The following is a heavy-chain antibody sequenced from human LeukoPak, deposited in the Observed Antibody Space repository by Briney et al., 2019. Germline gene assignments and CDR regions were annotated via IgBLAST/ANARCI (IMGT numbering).Heavy chain of an antibody. CDR3: TRRARIAAATPFDY. D-gene: IGHD6-13*01. J-gene: IGHJ4*02. CDR2: IRSKAYGGTT. CDR1: GFTFSSYG. Sequence: GGSLRLSCAASGFTFSSYGMHWVRQAPGKGLEWVGFIRSKAYGGTTEYAASVKGRFTISRDDSKSIAYLQMNSLKTEDTAVYYCTRRARIAAATPFDYWGQGTLVTVSS. V-gene: IGHV3-49*04.